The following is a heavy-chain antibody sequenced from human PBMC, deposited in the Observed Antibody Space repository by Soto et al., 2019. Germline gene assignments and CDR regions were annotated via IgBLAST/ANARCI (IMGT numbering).Heavy chain of an antibody. CDR1: GGTFSSYA. CDR2: IIPIFGTA. Sequence: VQLVQSGAEVKKPGSSVKVSCKASGGTFSSYAISWVRQAPGQGLEWMGGIIPIFGTANYAQKFQGRVTITADESTSTAYMELSSLRSEDTAVYYCAREGGDEDCSSTSCYFDYWGQGTLVTVSS. J-gene: IGHJ4*02. V-gene: IGHV1-69*01. CDR3: AREGGDEDCSSTSCYFDY. D-gene: IGHD2-2*01.